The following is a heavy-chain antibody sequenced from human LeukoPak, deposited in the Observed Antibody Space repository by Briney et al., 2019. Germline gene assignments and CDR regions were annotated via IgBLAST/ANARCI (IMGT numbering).Heavy chain of an antibody. J-gene: IGHJ4*02. D-gene: IGHD3-10*01. V-gene: IGHV1-69*13. CDR2: IIPIFGTA. Sequence: SVKVSCKASGGTFSSYAISWVRQAPGQGLEWMGGIIPIFGTANYAQKFQGRVTITADESTSTAYVDLRGLRSSDTAVYYCARDIENHSGSGAYFDFWGQGTLVTVSS. CDR3: ARDIENHSGSGAYFDF. CDR1: GGTFSSYA.